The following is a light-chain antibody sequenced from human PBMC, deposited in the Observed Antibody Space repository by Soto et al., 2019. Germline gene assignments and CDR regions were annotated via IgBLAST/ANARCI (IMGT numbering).Light chain of an antibody. CDR1: QSLTNSF. J-gene: IGKJ1*01. CDR2: DTS. Sequence: ELVLTQSPGTLSFSPFYIATLSCSSSQSLTNSFIAWYQQKPGQAPRLLIYDTSSRATGIPDRFSGSGSGKDFTLTISRLEPEDFAVYYCKQYVDSRKFGQGTKVDIK. V-gene: IGKV3-20*01. CDR3: KQYVDSRK.